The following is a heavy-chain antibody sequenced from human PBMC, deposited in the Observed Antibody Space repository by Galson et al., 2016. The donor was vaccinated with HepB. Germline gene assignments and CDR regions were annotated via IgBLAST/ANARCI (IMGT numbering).Heavy chain of an antibody. V-gene: IGHV3-7*01. CDR2: IHPDGSQK. Sequence: WMNWVRQAPGKGLGWVANIHPDGSQKNHIDSVKGRFTISRDNAKRSLFLQMSSLRAEDTAVYYCLADTYAFDLWGQGTTVTVSS. CDR3: LADTYAFDL. D-gene: IGHD2-15*01. J-gene: IGHJ3*01. CDR1: W.